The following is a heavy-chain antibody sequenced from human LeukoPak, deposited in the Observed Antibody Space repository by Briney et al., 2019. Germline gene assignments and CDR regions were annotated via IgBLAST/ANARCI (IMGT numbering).Heavy chain of an antibody. Sequence: GGSLRLSCAASGLTFREYSMSWVRQAPGKGLEWVSNIRSNGRDTYYIDSVKGRFTISRDNSKNTLYLQMNSLRAEDTAVYYCAKGGYTTYFDPWGQGTLVTVSS. J-gene: IGHJ5*02. CDR3: AKGGYTTYFDP. CDR1: GLTFREYS. V-gene: IGHV3-23*05. D-gene: IGHD2-15*01. CDR2: IRSNGRDT.